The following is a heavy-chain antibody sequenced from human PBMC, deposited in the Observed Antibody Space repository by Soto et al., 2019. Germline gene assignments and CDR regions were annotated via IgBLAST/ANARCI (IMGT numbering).Heavy chain of an antibody. V-gene: IGHV3-49*04. CDR2: IRSKAYGGTT. Sequence: SLRLSCTPSGFTFGDYVMTWVRQAPGKGLERLGFIRSKAYGGTTEYAASVKGRFSISRDDSKSIAYLQMNSLKTEDTGVYYCASHYNYVWGSYRNPYDYWGQGTRVTSPQ. D-gene: IGHD3-16*02. CDR3: ASHYNYVWGSYRNPYDY. CDR1: GFTFGDYV. J-gene: IGHJ4*02.